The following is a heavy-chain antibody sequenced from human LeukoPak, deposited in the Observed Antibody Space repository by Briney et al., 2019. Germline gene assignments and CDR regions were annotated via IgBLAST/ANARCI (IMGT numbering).Heavy chain of an antibody. CDR3: ARVLSGAPDGFDI. Sequence: GGSLRLSCAASGFIFSSYWMSWVRQAPGKGLEWVANIKQDGSDKFYVDSVKGRFTISRDSAKNSLYLQMNSLRAEDTAVYYCARVLSGAPDGFDIWGQGTTVTVFS. CDR2: IKQDGSDK. CDR1: GFIFSSYW. J-gene: IGHJ3*02. V-gene: IGHV3-7*01.